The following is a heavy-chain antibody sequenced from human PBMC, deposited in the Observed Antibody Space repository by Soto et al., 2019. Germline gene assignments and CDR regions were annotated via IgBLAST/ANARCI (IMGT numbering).Heavy chain of an antibody. CDR1: GFTFSSYG. V-gene: IGHV3-30*18. CDR3: AKDTEGYCSGGSCYGMDV. Sequence: QVQLVESGGGVVQSGRSLRLSCAASGFTFSSYGMHWVRQAPGKGLEWVAVISYDGSNKYYADSVKGRFTISRDNSKNTLYLQMNSLRAEDTAVYYCAKDTEGYCSGGSCYGMDVWGQGTTVTVSS. J-gene: IGHJ6*02. D-gene: IGHD2-15*01. CDR2: ISYDGSNK.